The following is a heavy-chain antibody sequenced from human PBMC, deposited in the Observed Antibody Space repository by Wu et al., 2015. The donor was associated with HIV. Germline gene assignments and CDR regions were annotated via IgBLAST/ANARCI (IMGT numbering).Heavy chain of an antibody. Sequence: QVQLVQSGAEVKRPGASVKVSCKASGYTSISYYISWVRQAPRQGLQWVGIIDPNGDATTDAERFQGRVTMTRDTSTSTVYMELNSLRYEDTAVYYCVPLSGRRWAWHPDWGQGTLVIVSS. J-gene: IGHJ4*02. CDR3: VPLSGRRWAWHPD. D-gene: IGHD3-10*01. CDR2: IDPNGDAT. V-gene: IGHV1-46*01. CDR1: GYTSISYY.